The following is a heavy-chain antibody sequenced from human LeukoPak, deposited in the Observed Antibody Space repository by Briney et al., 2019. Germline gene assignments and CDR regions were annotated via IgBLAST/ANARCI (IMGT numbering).Heavy chain of an antibody. Sequence: TGGSLRLSCAASGFTFSDPYMSWLREAPGKGLECLSYISGSGTDINYADSVRGRFTISRDNAKNLLYLQMNDLRLEDTAVYYCARTARHLDYWGQGTLVTVSS. D-gene: IGHD5-18*01. J-gene: IGHJ4*02. CDR1: GFTFSDPY. CDR3: ARTARHLDY. CDR2: ISGSGTDI. V-gene: IGHV3-11*04.